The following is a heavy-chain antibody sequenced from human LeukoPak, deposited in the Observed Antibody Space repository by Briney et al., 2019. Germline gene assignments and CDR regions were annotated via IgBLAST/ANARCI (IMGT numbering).Heavy chain of an antibody. Sequence: PGGSLRLSCAASGFTVSSNYMSWVRQAPGKGLEWVSVIYSGGSTYYADSVKGRFTISRDNSKNTLYLQMNSLRAEDTAVYYCARDLVHYYDSSSYYYYYYGMDVWGQGTTVTVSS. CDR3: ARDLVHYYDSSSYYYYYYGMDV. D-gene: IGHD3-22*01. J-gene: IGHJ6*02. V-gene: IGHV3-66*01. CDR1: GFTVSSNY. CDR2: IYSGGST.